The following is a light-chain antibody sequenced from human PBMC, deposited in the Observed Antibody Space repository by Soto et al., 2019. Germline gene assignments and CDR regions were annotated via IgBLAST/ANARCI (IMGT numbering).Light chain of an antibody. CDR3: CSYAGTYSYV. V-gene: IGLV2-11*01. CDR1: TIDVGAYNY. J-gene: IGLJ1*01. CDR2: DVS. Sequence: HSVLTRSRSVSGSPGQSVTISCTGTTIDVGAYNYVSWFQQHPGKAPKSMIYDVSKRLSGVPDRCSGPKSGNTASLTISGLQAEDEADYFCCSYAGTYSYVFGTGTKVTVL.